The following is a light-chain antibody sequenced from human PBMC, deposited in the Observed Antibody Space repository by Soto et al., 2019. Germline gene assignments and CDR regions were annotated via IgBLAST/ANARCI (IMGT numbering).Light chain of an antibody. CDR1: QSVYSM. CDR3: QQYYKWPLT. CDR2: DAS. J-gene: IGKJ4*01. V-gene: IGKV3-15*01. Sequence: EIVMTQSPATLSVSPGERATLSCRASQSVYSMLAWYQQKTGQAPRLLIYDASTRATGIPASFSRSGSGTEFTLTIRRLQSQDCAVYEGQQYYKWPLTFGGGTKVDIK.